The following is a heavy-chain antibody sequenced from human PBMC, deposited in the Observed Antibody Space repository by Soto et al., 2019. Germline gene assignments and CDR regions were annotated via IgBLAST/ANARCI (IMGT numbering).Heavy chain of an antibody. CDR1: GFTFSTYA. J-gene: IGHJ4*02. CDR3: AKGGDGYCSTTSCLFHFDS. Sequence: EVQLVESGGGLVQTGGSLRLSCAASGFTFSTYAMSWVRQAPGKGLEWVSTISGSADATFYADSVKGRFAIFRDNSRTMFYLQMNSLRAEDTAVYYCAKGGDGYCSTTSCLFHFDSWGPGTLATVSS. D-gene: IGHD2-2*01. CDR2: ISGSADAT. V-gene: IGHV3-23*04.